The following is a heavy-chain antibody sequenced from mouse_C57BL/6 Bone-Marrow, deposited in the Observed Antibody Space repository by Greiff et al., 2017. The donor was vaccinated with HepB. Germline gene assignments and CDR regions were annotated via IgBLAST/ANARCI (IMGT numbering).Heavy chain of an antibody. V-gene: IGHV5-16*01. J-gene: IGHJ2*01. Sequence: EVQLVQSEAGLVQPGSSLKLSCTASGFTFSNYYMSWVRQVPEKGLEWVANINYDGSSTYYLDSLKSRFIISRDNAKNILYLQMSSLKSEDTAAYYCASAYDFDYWGQGTTLTVSS. CDR1: GFTFSNYY. CDR3: ASAYDFDY. D-gene: IGHD2-12*01. CDR2: INYDGSST.